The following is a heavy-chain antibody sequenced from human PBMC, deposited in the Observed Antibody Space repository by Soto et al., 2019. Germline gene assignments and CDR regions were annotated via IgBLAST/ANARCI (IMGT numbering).Heavy chain of an antibody. CDR2: IYYSGST. D-gene: IGHD2-21*02. V-gene: IGHV4-39*01. Sequence: SETLSLTCTVSGGSISSSSYYWGWIRQPPGKGLEWIGSIYYSGSTYYNTSLKSRVTISVDTSKNQFSLKLSSVTAADTAVYYCAMHLAYCGGDCYLYYYYYGMDVWGQGTTVTVSS. CDR3: AMHLAYCGGDCYLYYYYYGMDV. CDR1: GGSISSSSYY. J-gene: IGHJ6*02.